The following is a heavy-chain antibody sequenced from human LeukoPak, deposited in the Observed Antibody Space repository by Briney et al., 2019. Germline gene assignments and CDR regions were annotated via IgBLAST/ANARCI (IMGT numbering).Heavy chain of an antibody. V-gene: IGHV1-69*13. J-gene: IGHJ4*02. CDR3: ARDRVAVAGPFDY. Sequence: SVKVSCKASGGTFSSYAISWVRQAPGQGLEWMGGIIPIFGTANYAQKFQGRVTITADESTSTAYMELSSLRSEDTAVYYCARDRVAVAGPFDYWGQGTLVPSPQ. D-gene: IGHD6-19*01. CDR2: IIPIFGTA. CDR1: GGTFSSYA.